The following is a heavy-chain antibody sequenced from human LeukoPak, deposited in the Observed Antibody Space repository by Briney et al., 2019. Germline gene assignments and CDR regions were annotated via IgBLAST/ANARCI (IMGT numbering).Heavy chain of an antibody. V-gene: IGHV1-69*05. CDR3: ARAVVTGTPDDY. Sequence: GASVKVSCKASGGTFSSYAISWVRQAPGQGLGWMGRIIPIFGTANYAQKFQGRVTITTDESTSTAYMELSSLRSEDTAVYYCARAVVTGTPDDYWGQGTLVTVSS. D-gene: IGHD1-7*01. CDR1: GGTFSSYA. J-gene: IGHJ4*02. CDR2: IIPIFGTA.